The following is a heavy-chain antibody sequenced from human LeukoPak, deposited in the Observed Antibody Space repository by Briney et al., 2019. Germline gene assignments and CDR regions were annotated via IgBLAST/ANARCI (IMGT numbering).Heavy chain of an antibody. D-gene: IGHD4-17*01. CDR1: GFTFSSYG. CDR3: AKDFGFRAVNTFDY. V-gene: IGHV3-30*18. Sequence: GGPLSLSCAASGFTFSSYGMHWVRQAPGKGLERVAVISYDGSNKYYADFVQGQFTISKDNSRNTLYLQMHSLRAEDTAVYYCAKDFGFRAVNTFDYWGQGTLVTVSS. CDR2: ISYDGSNK. J-gene: IGHJ4*02.